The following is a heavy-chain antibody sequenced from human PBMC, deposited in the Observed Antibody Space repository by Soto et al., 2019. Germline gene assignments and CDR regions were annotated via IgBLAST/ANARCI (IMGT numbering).Heavy chain of an antibody. D-gene: IGHD3-22*01. Sequence: VGSLRLSCAASGFTFSDYYMSWIRQAPGKGLEWVSYISSSGSIIYYADSVKGRFTISRDNAKNSLYLQLNSLRAEDTAVYYCARDLGYYASDGYFDYWGQGTVVTVSS. CDR3: ARDLGYYASDGYFDY. CDR1: GFTFSDYY. J-gene: IGHJ4*02. V-gene: IGHV3-11*01. CDR2: ISSSGSII.